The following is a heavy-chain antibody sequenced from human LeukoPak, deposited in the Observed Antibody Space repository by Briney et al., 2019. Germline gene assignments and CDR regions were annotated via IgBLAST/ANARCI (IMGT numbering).Heavy chain of an antibody. CDR1: GYTFTKYL. CDR2: INPQGDIT. D-gene: IGHD2-21*01. V-gene: IGHV1-46*01. CDR3: ARPSYCVADNCGYWLDP. J-gene: IGHJ5*02. Sequence: ASVKVSCKTSGYTFTKYLIHWVRQAPGQGLEWMGSINPQGDITNYAQRFQGRITLTEDTSTSTVYMELSSLTSEDTAVYYCARPSYCVADNCGYWLDPWGPGTLVTVSS.